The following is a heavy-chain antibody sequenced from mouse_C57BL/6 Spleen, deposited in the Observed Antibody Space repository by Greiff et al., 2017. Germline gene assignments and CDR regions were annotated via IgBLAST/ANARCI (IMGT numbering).Heavy chain of an antibody. J-gene: IGHJ3*01. CDR1: GFTFSDYG. CDR2: ISSGSSTI. V-gene: IGHV5-17*01. Sequence: DVKLVESGGGLAKPGGSLKLSCAASGFTFSDYGMHWVRQAPEKGLEWVAYISSGSSTIYYADTVKGRFTISRDNAKNTLFLQMTSLRSENTAMYYCARNHYSSSPWFAYWGQGTLVTVST. CDR3: ARNHYSSSPWFAY. D-gene: IGHD1-1*01.